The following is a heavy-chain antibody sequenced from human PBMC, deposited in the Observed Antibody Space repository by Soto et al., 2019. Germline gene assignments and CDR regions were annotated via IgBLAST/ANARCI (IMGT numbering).Heavy chain of an antibody. CDR3: ARPYYYDSSGYLPLDY. CDR1: GGTFSSYA. J-gene: IGHJ4*02. CDR2: IIPIFGTA. V-gene: IGHV1-69*13. Sequence: ASVKVSCKASGGTFSSYAISWVRQAPGQGLEWMGGIIPIFGTANYAQKFQGRVTITADESTSTAYMELSSLRSEDTAVYYCARPYYYDSSGYLPLDYWGQGTLVTVSS. D-gene: IGHD3-22*01.